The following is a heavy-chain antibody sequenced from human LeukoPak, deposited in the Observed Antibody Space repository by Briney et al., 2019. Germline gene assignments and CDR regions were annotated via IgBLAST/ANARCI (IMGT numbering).Heavy chain of an antibody. V-gene: IGHV3-30-3*01. CDR3: ARSINSLYAYFDY. J-gene: IGHJ4*02. Sequence: PGGSLRLSCAASGFTFSSYAMHWVRQAPGKGLEWVAVISYDGNNEYYADSMKGRFTISRDNSKNTLCLQMNSLRAEDTAVYYCARSINSLYAYFDYWGQGALVTVSS. D-gene: IGHD2/OR15-2a*01. CDR1: GFTFSSYA. CDR2: ISYDGNNE.